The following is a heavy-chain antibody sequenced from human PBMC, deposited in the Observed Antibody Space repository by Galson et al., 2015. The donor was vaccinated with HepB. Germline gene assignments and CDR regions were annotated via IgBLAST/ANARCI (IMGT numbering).Heavy chain of an antibody. Sequence: SLRLSCAASGFTFSGSAMHWVRQASGKGLEWVGRIRSKANSYATAYAASVKGRFTISRDDSKNTAYLQMNSLKTEDTAVYYCIKPSPGWSFDLWGRGTLVTVSS. CDR2: IRSKANSYAT. J-gene: IGHJ2*01. CDR3: IKPSPGWSFDL. CDR1: GFTFSGSA. V-gene: IGHV3-73*01. D-gene: IGHD2-2*01.